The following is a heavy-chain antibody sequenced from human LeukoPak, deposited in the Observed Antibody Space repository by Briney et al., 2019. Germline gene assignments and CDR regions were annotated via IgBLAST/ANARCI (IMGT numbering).Heavy chain of an antibody. CDR1: GFPFSNAW. D-gene: IGHD2-15*01. CDR2: IRSKTDGGTR. Sequence: GGSLRLSCAASGFPFSNAWVTWVRQSPGKGRECVGRIRSKTDGGTRDYSAPVKGRFTISRDDSKDTVYVQMNSLKTEDTAVYYGTSTHPAVVVVAADCGQGTLVTVSS. CDR3: TSTHPAVVVVAAD. J-gene: IGHJ4*02. V-gene: IGHV3-15*01.